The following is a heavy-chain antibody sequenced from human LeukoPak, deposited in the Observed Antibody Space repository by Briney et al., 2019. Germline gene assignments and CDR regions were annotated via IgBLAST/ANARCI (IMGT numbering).Heavy chain of an antibody. CDR1: GFTFDDYA. CDR3: AKATGYSYGTGYFDY. J-gene: IGHJ4*02. V-gene: IGHV3-9*01. Sequence: GGSLRLSCAASGFTFDDYAMHWVRQAPGKGLGWVSGISWSSGSIGYADSVKGRFTISRDNAKNSLYLQMNSLRAEDTALYYCAKATGYSYGTGYFDYWGQGTLVTVSS. CDR2: ISWSSGSI. D-gene: IGHD5-18*01.